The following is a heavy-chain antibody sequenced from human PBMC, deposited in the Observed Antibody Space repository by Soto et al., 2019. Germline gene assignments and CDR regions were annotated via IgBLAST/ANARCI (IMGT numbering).Heavy chain of an antibody. Sequence: QVQLVQSGAEVKKPGASVKVSCKASGYTFTSYGISWVRQAPGQGLEWMGWISAYNGNTNYAQKRQGRVTMTTDTSTSTAYMELRSLRSDDTAVYYCARVLLLLGFGEWGYYGMDVWGQGTTVTVSS. CDR2: ISAYNGNT. J-gene: IGHJ6*02. D-gene: IGHD3-10*01. V-gene: IGHV1-18*01. CDR1: GYTFTSYG. CDR3: ARVLLLLGFGEWGYYGMDV.